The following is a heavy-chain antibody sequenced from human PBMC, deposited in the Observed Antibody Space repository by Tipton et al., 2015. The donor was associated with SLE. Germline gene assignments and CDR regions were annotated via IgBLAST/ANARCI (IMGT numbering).Heavy chain of an antibody. CDR1: GGSFSGYY. CDR3: AARGGYYTYYFDY. V-gene: IGHV4-59*10. Sequence: TLSLTCAVYGGSFSGYYWSWIRQPAGKGLEWIGHIYTSGSTNYNPSLKSRVTISVDTSKNQFSLKLSSVTAADTAVYYCAARGGYYTYYFDYWGQGTLVTVSS. D-gene: IGHD3-22*01. J-gene: IGHJ4*02. CDR2: IYTSGST.